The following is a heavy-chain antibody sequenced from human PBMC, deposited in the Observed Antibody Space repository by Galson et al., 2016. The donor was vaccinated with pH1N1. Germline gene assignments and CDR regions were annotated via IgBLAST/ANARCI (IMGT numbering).Heavy chain of an antibody. CDR2: INAGNGNT. Sequence: SVKVSCKASGYTFTSYAMHWVRQAPGQRLEWMGWINAGNGNTKYSQKFQVRLTITRDTSASTAYMELNSLRSEDTAVYYCARGGTLSDFWSNYYPYGMDVWGLGTTVTVSS. V-gene: IGHV1-3*01. D-gene: IGHD3-3*01. J-gene: IGHJ6*02. CDR3: ARGGTLSDFWSNYYPYGMDV. CDR1: GYTFTSYA.